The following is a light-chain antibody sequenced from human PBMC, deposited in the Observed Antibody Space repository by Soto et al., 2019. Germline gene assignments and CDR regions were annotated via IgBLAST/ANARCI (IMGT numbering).Light chain of an antibody. V-gene: IGKV1-27*01. J-gene: IGKJ3*01. Sequence: DIPMTQSPSSLSASEGDTVTITCRASQGIANYLAWYQQKPGKPPKLLIYAASTLQSGVPFRFSGSGSGRYFTLTINSLQPEDVATYYCQKYDSSPRTFGPGTKVDLK. CDR1: QGIANY. CDR2: AAS. CDR3: QKYDSSPRT.